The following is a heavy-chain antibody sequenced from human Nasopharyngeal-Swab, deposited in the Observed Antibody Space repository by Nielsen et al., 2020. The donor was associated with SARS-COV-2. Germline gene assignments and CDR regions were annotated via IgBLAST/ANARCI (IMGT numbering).Heavy chain of an antibody. Sequence: GESLKISCVVSGITFSASAMNWVRQAPGKGLEWIAHHSVRTIATAYADSVKGRFTISRDDAKNSLYLQMNSLRLDDTAVYYCAKALLNIVTPETGCWGQGTQVTVSS. V-gene: IGHV3-48*01. J-gene: IGHJ4*02. CDR2: HSVRTIAT. CDR3: AKALLNIVTPETGC. D-gene: IGHD2/OR15-2a*01. CDR1: GITFSASA.